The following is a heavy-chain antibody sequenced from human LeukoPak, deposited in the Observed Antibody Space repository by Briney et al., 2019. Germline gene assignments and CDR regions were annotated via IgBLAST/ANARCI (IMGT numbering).Heavy chain of an antibody. CDR1: GGSISSSNW. V-gene: IGHV4-4*02. Sequence: SETLSLTCAVSGGSISSSNWWSWVRQPPGKGLEWIGEIYHSGSTNYSPSLKSRVTISVDKSKNQFSLKLSSVTAADTAVYYCASKGVYYYDSSGYYRRFDYWGQGTLVTVSS. J-gene: IGHJ4*02. CDR3: ASKGVYYYDSSGYYRRFDY. D-gene: IGHD3-22*01. CDR2: IYHSGST.